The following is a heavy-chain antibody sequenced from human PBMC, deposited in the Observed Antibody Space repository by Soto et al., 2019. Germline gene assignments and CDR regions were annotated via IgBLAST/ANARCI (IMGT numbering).Heavy chain of an antibody. D-gene: IGHD3-10*01. V-gene: IGHV1-18*01. Sequence: ASVKVSCKASGYTFSDYGIGWVRQAPGQRPEYMGWISTNNGNTKYAQNIQGRVTMTTDTSTSTGYMELRSLRPDDTAVYYCAIQRAGAYGMDVWGQGTTVTVS. CDR2: ISTNNGNT. J-gene: IGHJ6*02. CDR3: AIQRAGAYGMDV. CDR1: GYTFSDYG.